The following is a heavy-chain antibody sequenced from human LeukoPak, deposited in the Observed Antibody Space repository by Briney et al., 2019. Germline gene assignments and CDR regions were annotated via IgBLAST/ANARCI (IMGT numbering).Heavy chain of an antibody. CDR3: AKFNEYTYGPNFDY. CDR1: GLIFSDYY. J-gene: IGHJ4*02. V-gene: IGHV3-11*06. D-gene: IGHD5-18*01. CDR2: ISSCSSYT. Sequence: GGSLRLSCAASGLIFSDYYMSWIRQAPGGGLEWVSYISSCSSYTNYADSVKGRFTISRDNAKNSLFLQMNSLRAEDTAVYYCAKFNEYTYGPNFDYWGQGTLVTVSS.